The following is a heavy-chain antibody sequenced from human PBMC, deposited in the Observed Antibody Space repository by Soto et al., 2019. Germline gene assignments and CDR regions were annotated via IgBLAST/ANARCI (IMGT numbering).Heavy chain of an antibody. V-gene: IGHV3-11*01. CDR1: GFTFSDYY. CDR3: ARSSATVNGWWGYGLDV. Sequence: QVQLVESGGGLVKPGGSLRLSCVVSGFTFSDYYMSWIRQAPGKGLEWVSYISSSGTTIYSADSVKGRFTISRDNAKNSLYLQMNSLRADDTAVYYCARSSATVNGWWGYGLDVWGHGTTVTVSS. J-gene: IGHJ6*02. CDR2: ISSSGTTI. D-gene: IGHD6-25*01.